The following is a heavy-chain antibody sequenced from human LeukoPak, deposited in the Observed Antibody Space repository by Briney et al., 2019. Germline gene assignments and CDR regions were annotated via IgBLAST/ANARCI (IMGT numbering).Heavy chain of an antibody. J-gene: IGHJ4*02. CDR1: GVSIRSYY. CDR2: IYNSGST. V-gene: IGHV4-59*01. D-gene: IGHD6-6*01. CDR3: ARVDPDSSSTLEVFDY. Sequence: PSETLSLTCTVSGVSIRSYYWSWIRQPPGKGLEWIGYIYNSGSTNYNPSLKSRVTISVDTSKNQFSLKLSSVTAADMAVYYCARVDPDSSSTLEVFDYWGQGTLVTVSS.